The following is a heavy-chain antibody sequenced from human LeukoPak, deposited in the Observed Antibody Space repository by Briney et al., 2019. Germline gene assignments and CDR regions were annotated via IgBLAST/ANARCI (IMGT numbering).Heavy chain of an antibody. D-gene: IGHD6-13*01. CDR3: ARAAAYSSSWYLPYYMDV. J-gene: IGHJ6*03. V-gene: IGHV1-2*02. CDR1: GYTFTGYY. Sequence: ASVKVSCKASGYTFTGYYIHWVRQAPGQGLEWMGWINPNSAGTHYAQKFQGRVTMTRDTSISTAYMELSRLRSDDTAVYYCARAAAYSSSWYLPYYMDVWGKGTTVTISS. CDR2: INPNSAGT.